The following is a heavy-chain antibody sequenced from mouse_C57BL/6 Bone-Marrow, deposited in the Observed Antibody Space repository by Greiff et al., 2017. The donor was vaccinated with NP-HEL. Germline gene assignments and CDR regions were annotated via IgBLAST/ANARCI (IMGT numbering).Heavy chain of an antibody. D-gene: IGHD1-1*01. V-gene: IGHV1-64*01. CDR2: IHPNSGST. J-gene: IGHJ1*03. CDR3: ARRGLFTTVVAKNWYFDV. Sequence: VQLQQPGAELVKPGASVKLSCKASGYTFTSYWMHWVKQRPGQGLEWIGMIHPNSGSTNYNEKFKSKATLTVDKSSSTAYMQLSSLTSEDSAVYYCARRGLFTTVVAKNWYFDVWGTGTTVTVSS. CDR1: GYTFTSYW.